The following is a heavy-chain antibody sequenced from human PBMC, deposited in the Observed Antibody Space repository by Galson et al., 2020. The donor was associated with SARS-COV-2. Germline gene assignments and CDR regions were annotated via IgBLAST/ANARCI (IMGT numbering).Heavy chain of an antibody. Sequence: LGESLTISCAASGFTFSSYEMTWIRQAPGKGLEWVSYISGSDYTIYYADSVKGRFTISRDNAKNSLYLQMNSMRAEDTAVYYCARGATSSGWYLPDAFEIWGQGTMVTVSS. D-gene: IGHD6-19*01. J-gene: IGHJ3*02. V-gene: IGHV3-48*03. CDR1: GFTFSSYE. CDR2: ISGSDYTI. CDR3: ARGATSSGWYLPDAFEI.